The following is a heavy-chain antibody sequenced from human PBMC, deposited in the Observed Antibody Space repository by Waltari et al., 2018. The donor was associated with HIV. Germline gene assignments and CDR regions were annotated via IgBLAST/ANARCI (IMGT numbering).Heavy chain of an antibody. V-gene: IGHV3-30*02. Sequence: QVQLVESGGDVVQPGGSLRRSCAVSGFTFSSYGMHWVRQAPGKGLEWMSFITYDGSNKYYADSVKGRFTISRDSSKNTLYLQMNGLRSEDTAVYYCAKDGYTPTYFDYWGQGTLVTVSS. CDR1: GFTFSSYG. J-gene: IGHJ4*02. D-gene: IGHD1-1*01. CDR3: AKDGYTPTYFDY. CDR2: ITYDGSNK.